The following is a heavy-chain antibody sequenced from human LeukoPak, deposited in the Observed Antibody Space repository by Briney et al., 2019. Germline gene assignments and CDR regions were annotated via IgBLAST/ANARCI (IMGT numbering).Heavy chain of an antibody. V-gene: IGHV3-74*01. D-gene: IGHD1-20*01. J-gene: IGHJ2*01. CDR3: ATRYNWNSQKIGGWHFDL. CDR1: GFTFSNYW. Sequence: GGSLRLSCAASGFTFSNYWMHWVRQAPGKGLVWVSRISSDGSSTSYADSVKGRFTISRDNAKNTLYLQMNSLRAEDTAVYYCATRYNWNSQKIGGWHFDLWGRGTLVTVSS. CDR2: ISSDGSST.